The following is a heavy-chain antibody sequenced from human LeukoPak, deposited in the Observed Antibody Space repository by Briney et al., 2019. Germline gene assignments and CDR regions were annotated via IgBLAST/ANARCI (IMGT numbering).Heavy chain of an antibody. CDR1: GFTLSSYS. CDR3: ATYSSSWHFDY. CDR2: ISSSSSTI. D-gene: IGHD6-13*01. V-gene: IGHV3-48*01. J-gene: IGHJ4*02. Sequence: GGSLRLSCAASGFTLSSYSMNWVRQAPGKGLEWVSYISSSSSTIYYADSVKGRFTISRDNAKNSLYLQMNSLRAEDTAVYYCATYSSSWHFDYWGQGTLVTVSS.